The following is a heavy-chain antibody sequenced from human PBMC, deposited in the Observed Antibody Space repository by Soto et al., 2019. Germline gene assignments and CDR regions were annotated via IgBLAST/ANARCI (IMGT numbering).Heavy chain of an antibody. Sequence: LSLTCAVSGYSISTGFNWAWIRQPPGKGLEWIGSIYHSGSTYYNLSLKSRVTISSDASKNQISLKLSSVTAADTALYYCARVAYWGPGTQVTVSS. J-gene: IGHJ4*02. CDR1: GYSISTGFN. CDR2: IYHSGST. V-gene: IGHV4-38-2*01. CDR3: ARVAY.